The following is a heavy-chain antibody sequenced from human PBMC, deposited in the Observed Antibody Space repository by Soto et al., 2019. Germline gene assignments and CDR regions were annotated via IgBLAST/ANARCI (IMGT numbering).Heavy chain of an antibody. CDR3: AIADYGDPDY. CDR2: INAHNGNT. J-gene: IGHJ4*02. D-gene: IGHD4-17*01. CDR1: GSTFPSST. Sequence: QVQLVQSGAEVKKPGASVKVSCKASGSTFPSSTVSWVRQAPGQGLEWMGWINAHNGNTKYAQKFQGRLTMTTDTSTGTSFMELRSLRSDDTAINFCAIADYGDPDYWGQGTLVTVSS. V-gene: IGHV1-18*01.